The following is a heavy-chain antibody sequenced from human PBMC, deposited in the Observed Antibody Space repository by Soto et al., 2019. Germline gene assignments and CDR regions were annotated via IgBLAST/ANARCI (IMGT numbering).Heavy chain of an antibody. Sequence: GGSLRLSCAASGFTFDDYAMHWVRQAPGKGLEWVSLISGDGGSTYYADSVKGRFTISRDNSKNSLYLQMNSLRTEDPALYYCAKARLYYYYGMDVWGQGTTVTVSS. J-gene: IGHJ6*02. V-gene: IGHV3-43*02. CDR3: AKARLYYYYGMDV. CDR2: ISGDGGST. CDR1: GFTFDDYA.